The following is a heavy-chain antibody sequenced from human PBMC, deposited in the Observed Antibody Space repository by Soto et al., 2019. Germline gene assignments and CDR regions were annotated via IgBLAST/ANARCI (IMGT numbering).Heavy chain of an antibody. CDR1: GYNFTPYW. CDR3: ASHRSNLMVFDY. D-gene: IGHD2-15*01. V-gene: IGHV5-10-1*01. J-gene: IGHJ4*02. CDR2: IAPTDSYT. Sequence: GESLKISCSISGYNFTPYWITWVRQMPGRGLEWMGRIAPTDSYTKYSPSFQGHVTISVDRSTTTAYLQWSSLKASDTAMYYCASHRSNLMVFDYWGQGTQVTVSS.